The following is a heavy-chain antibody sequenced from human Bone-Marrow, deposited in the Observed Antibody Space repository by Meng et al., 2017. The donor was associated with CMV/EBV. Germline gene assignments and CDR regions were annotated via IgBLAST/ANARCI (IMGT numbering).Heavy chain of an antibody. CDR1: GGSISSYY. J-gene: IGHJ5*02. D-gene: IGHD3-10*01. V-gene: IGHV4-4*07. CDR3: ARFNSYGSGSRKFPNWFDP. Sequence: QWQLQGSGPGLGKPSETLSLACTVSGGSISSYYWSWIRQPAGKGLEWIGRIYTSGSTNYNPSLKSRVTMSVDTSKNQFSLKLSSVTAADTAVYYCARFNSYGSGSRKFPNWFDPWGQGTLVTVSS. CDR2: IYTSGST.